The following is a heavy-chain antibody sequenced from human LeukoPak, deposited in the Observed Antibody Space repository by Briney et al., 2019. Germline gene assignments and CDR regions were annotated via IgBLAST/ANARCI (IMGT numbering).Heavy chain of an antibody. Sequence: GGSLRLSCVASGFIFSDYSMDWVRQAPGKGLEWVSSISSSSSYIYYADSVKGRFTISRDNAENSLYLQMYSLRAEDTAVYYCAELGITMIGGVWGKGTTVTISS. V-gene: IGHV3-21*01. J-gene: IGHJ6*04. D-gene: IGHD3-10*02. CDR3: AELGITMIGGV. CDR2: ISSSSSYI. CDR1: GFIFSDYS.